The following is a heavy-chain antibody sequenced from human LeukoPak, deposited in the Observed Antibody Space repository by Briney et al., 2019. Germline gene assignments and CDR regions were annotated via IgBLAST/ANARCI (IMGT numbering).Heavy chain of an antibody. Sequence: GASVKVSCKASGYSFTSFGITWGRQAPGQGLEWRGWISTYSDKTKYAQKLQGRVTMTTDTSTSTAYLELRSLTFADTAVYYCARGDYYDTGGYVYWGQGALVTVSS. V-gene: IGHV1-18*01. J-gene: IGHJ4*02. CDR2: ISTYSDKT. CDR3: ARGDYYDTGGYVY. CDR1: GYSFTSFG. D-gene: IGHD3-22*01.